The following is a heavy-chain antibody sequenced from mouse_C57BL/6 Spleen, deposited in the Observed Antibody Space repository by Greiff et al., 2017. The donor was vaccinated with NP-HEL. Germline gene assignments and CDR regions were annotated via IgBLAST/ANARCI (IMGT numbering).Heavy chain of an antibody. CDR1: GYTFTGYW. J-gene: IGHJ3*01. D-gene: IGHD1-1*01. CDR2: ILPGSGST. V-gene: IGHV1-9*01. Sequence: QVQLQQSGAELMKPGASVKLSCKATGYTFTGYWIEWVKQRPGHGLEWIGEILPGSGSTNYNEKFKGKATFTADTSSNTAYMQLSSLTTEDSAIYYCARPGYYYSSSPTWFAYWGQGTLVTVSA. CDR3: ARPGYYYSSSPTWFAY.